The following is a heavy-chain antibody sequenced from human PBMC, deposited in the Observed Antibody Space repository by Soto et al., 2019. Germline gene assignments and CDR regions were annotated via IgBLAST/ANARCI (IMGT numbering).Heavy chain of an antibody. CDR2: ISTYSGNT. CDR3: ARALGYWSGHPYNWFDS. J-gene: IGHJ5*01. D-gene: IGHD3-22*01. CDR1: GYTFSTYG. Sequence: QIQLVQSGAEVKKPGASVKVSCKASGYTFSTYGISWVRQVPGQGLEWMGWISTYSGNTKYARDLQDRVTLTTDTSTTTAYMELRILRSDDTAIYYCARALGYWSGHPYNWFDSWGQGTLVTVSS. V-gene: IGHV1-18*01.